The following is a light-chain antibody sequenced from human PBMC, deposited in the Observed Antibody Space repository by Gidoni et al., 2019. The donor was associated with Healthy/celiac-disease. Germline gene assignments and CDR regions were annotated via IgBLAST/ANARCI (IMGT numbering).Light chain of an antibody. CDR3: VLYMGSGIWV. Sequence: QTVVNQERSFSVSPGGTVTLTCGFSSGSVSTSYYPSWYQQTPGQAPRTLISSTNTRSSGVPDRFSGSIRGNKAALTITGAQADDESDYYCVLYMGSGIWVFGGGTKLTVL. CDR2: STN. CDR1: SGSVSTSYY. J-gene: IGLJ2*01. V-gene: IGLV8-61*01.